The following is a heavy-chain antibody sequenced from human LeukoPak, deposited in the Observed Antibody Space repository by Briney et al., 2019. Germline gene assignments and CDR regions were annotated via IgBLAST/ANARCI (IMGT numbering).Heavy chain of an antibody. CDR2: IRPSGDNT. D-gene: IGHD3-9*01. CDR1: GFTFSSYD. V-gene: IGHV3-23*01. Sequence: GGSLRLSCAASGFTFSSYDMTWVRQAAGRGLEWVSSIRPSGDNTYYGDSVKGRFTISRDNSKNTLYLQMSSLRAEDMAVYYCAKSTYVDYPCCLDYWGQGTLVTVSS. J-gene: IGHJ4*02. CDR3: AKSTYVDYPCCLDY.